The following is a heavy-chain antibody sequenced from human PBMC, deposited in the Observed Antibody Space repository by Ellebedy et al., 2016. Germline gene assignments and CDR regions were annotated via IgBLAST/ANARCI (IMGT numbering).Heavy chain of an antibody. CDR1: GFTFSSYA. CDR3: ARELAVAGTPVGMDV. Sequence: GGSLRLSXAASGFTFSSYAMHWVRQAPGKGLEWVAVISYDGSNKYYADSVKGRFTISRDNSKNTLYLQMNSLRAEDTAVYYCARELAVAGTPVGMDVWGQGTTVTVSS. CDR2: ISYDGSNK. D-gene: IGHD6-19*01. J-gene: IGHJ6*02. V-gene: IGHV3-30-3*01.